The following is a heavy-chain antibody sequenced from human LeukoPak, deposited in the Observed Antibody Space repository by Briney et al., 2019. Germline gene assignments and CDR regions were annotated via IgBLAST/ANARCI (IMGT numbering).Heavy chain of an antibody. Sequence: AGGSLRLSCAASGLTFDDYAMHWVRQAPGKGLEWVSGISWNSGSIGYADSVKGRFTISRDNAKNSLYLQMNSLRAEDTALYYCAKDADYDILTGYNWFDPWGQGTLVTVSS. CDR3: AKDADYDILTGYNWFDP. V-gene: IGHV3-9*01. D-gene: IGHD3-9*01. J-gene: IGHJ5*02. CDR2: ISWNSGSI. CDR1: GLTFDDYA.